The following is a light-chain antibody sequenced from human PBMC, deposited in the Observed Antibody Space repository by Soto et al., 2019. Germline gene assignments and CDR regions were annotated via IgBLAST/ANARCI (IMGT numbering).Light chain of an antibody. CDR1: SSDVGGYNY. Sequence: QSALTQPASVSGSPGQSITISCTGTSSDVGGYNYVSWYQQHPGKAPKLMIYDVSNRPSGVSNRFSGSKSGNTASLNISGLQAEDEADYYCSSYTSSSTYVFGTGNKVTVL. CDR3: SSYTSSSTYV. J-gene: IGLJ1*01. CDR2: DVS. V-gene: IGLV2-14*01.